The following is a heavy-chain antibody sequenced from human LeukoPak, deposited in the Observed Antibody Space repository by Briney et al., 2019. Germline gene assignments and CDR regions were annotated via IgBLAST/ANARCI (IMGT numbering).Heavy chain of an antibody. J-gene: IGHJ6*02. CDR2: MNPNSGNT. V-gene: IGHV1-8*01. D-gene: IGHD2-2*01. CDR3: ARFGAVVPAASYGMDV. CDR1: GYTFTSYD. Sequence: ASVKVSCKASGYTFTSYDINWVRQATGQGLEWMGWMNPNSGNTGYAQKFQGRVTMTRNTSISTAYMELSSLRSEDTAVYYCARFGAVVPAASYGMDVWGQGTTVTVSS.